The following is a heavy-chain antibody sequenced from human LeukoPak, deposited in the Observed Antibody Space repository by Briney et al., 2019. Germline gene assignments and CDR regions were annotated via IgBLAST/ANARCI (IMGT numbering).Heavy chain of an antibody. Sequence: GGSLRLSCAASGFTFSSYAMSWVRQAPGKGVEWVSAISGSGGSTFYADSVKGRFTISRDNSNNTLWLQMNSLRAEDTAVYYCAKDWFYDSSGYYLFDYWGQGTLVTVSS. V-gene: IGHV3-23*01. CDR2: ISGSGGST. CDR3: AKDWFYDSSGYYLFDY. CDR1: GFTFSSYA. J-gene: IGHJ4*02. D-gene: IGHD3-22*01.